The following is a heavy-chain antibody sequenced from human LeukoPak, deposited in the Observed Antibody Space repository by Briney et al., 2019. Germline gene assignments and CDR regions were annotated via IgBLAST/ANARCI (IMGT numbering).Heavy chain of an antibody. Sequence: GGSLRLSCAASGFTFSSYAMSWVRQAPGKGLEWVSVIYSGGSTYYADSVKGRFTISRDNSKNTLYLQMNSLRAEDTAVYYCARRRVAFDIWGQGTMVTVSS. CDR3: ARRRVAFDI. CDR2: IYSGGST. V-gene: IGHV3-66*01. CDR1: GFTFSSYA. J-gene: IGHJ3*02.